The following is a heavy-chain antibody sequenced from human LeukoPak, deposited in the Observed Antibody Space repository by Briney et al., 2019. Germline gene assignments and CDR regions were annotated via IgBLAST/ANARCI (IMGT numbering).Heavy chain of an antibody. CDR2: IHHSGST. Sequence: GSLRLSCAASGFTFSSYAMSWVRQAPGKGLEWIGEIHHSGSTNYNPSLKSRVTISVDKSKNQFSLKLSSVTAADTAVYYCARASKFGELFPAWGQGTLVTVSS. D-gene: IGHD3-10*01. CDR1: GFTFSSYAM. V-gene: IGHV4-4*02. J-gene: IGHJ5*02. CDR3: ARASKFGELFPA.